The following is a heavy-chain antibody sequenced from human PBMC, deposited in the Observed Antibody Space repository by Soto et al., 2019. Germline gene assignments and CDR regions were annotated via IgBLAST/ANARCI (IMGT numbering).Heavy chain of an antibody. CDR3: AKGDNLGPKTGYAFDP. Sequence: SQTLSLTCAISGVSVSSNTASWNWIRHSPSRGLEWLGRTYFRSKWYNDYAVSVKSRIIINPDTSNNQFSLQLNSVTPEDTAVYFCAKGDNLGPKTGYAFDPWGQGIMVTVSS. CDR2: TYFRSKWYN. D-gene: IGHD5-12*01. J-gene: IGHJ5*02. CDR1: GVSVSSNTAS. V-gene: IGHV6-1*01.